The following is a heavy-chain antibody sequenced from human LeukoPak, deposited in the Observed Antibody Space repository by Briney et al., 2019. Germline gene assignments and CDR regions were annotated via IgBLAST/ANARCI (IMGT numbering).Heavy chain of an antibody. J-gene: IGHJ4*02. CDR1: GGSISSSSYY. V-gene: IGHV4-39*07. Sequence: SETLSLTCTVSGGSISSSSYYWGWIRQPPGKGLEWIGNVYYSGSTYYNPSLKSRVTISVDTSKNQFSLKLSSVTAADTAVYYCAQLPDITMVRGVIIGPDYWGQGTLVTVSS. CDR2: VYYSGST. CDR3: AQLPDITMVRGVIIGPDY. D-gene: IGHD3-10*01.